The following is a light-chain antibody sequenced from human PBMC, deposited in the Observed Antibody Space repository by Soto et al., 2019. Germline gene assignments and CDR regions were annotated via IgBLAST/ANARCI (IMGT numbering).Light chain of an antibody. CDR3: SLYTSSSTLYV. V-gene: IGLV2-14*01. Sequence: QSVLTQPASVSGSPRQSITISCTGASSDVGGYTSFSWYQQHPGKAPKLMIYEVNNRPSGVYNRFSGSKSGNTASLTISGLQAEDEADYYCSLYTSSSTLYVFGTGTKVTVL. CDR2: EVN. CDR1: SSDVGGYTS. J-gene: IGLJ1*01.